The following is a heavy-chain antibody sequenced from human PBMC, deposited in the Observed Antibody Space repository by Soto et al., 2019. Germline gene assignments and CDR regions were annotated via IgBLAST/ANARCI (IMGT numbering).Heavy chain of an antibody. J-gene: IGHJ5*02. V-gene: IGHV4-59*01. D-gene: IGHD3-3*01. CDR1: GGSISSYY. CDR2: IYYSGST. CDR3: ARGGTPYDFWSGYWFDP. Sequence: SETLSLTCTVSGGSISSYYWSWIRQPPGKGLEWIGYIYYSGSTNYNPSLKSRVTISVDTSKNQFSLKLSSVTAADTAVYYCARGGTPYDFWSGYWFDPWGQGTLVTVSS.